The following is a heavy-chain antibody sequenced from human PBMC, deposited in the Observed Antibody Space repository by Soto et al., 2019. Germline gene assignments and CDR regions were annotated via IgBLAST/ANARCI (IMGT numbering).Heavy chain of an antibody. CDR3: AKDPCSGGSCYPSTFDY. Sequence: GGSLRLSCAASGFTFSSFWMHWVRQAPGKGLVWVSRINSDGGTTNYADSVKGRFTISRDNSKNTLYLQMNSLRAEDTAVYYCAKDPCSGGSCYPSTFDYWGQGTLVTVSS. CDR1: GFTFSSFW. J-gene: IGHJ4*02. CDR2: INSDGGTT. D-gene: IGHD2-15*01. V-gene: IGHV3-74*01.